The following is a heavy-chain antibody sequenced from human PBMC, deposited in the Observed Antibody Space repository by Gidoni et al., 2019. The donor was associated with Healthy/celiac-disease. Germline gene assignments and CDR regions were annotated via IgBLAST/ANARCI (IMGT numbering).Heavy chain of an antibody. V-gene: IGHV4-39*01. D-gene: IGHD3-22*01. CDR1: GGSISSSSYY. Sequence: QLQLQESGPGLVKPSETLSLTCTVSGGSISSSSYYRGWIRQPPGKGLEWIGSIYYSGSTYYTPSLKSRVTISVDTSKNQFSLKLSSVTAADTAVYYCARPSEADKAWYSSGYKGNYFDYWGQGTLVTVSS. CDR3: ARPSEADKAWYSSGYKGNYFDY. J-gene: IGHJ4*02. CDR2: IYYSGST.